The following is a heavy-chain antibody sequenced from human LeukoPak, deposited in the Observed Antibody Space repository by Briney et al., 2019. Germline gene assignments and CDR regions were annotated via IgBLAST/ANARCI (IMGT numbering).Heavy chain of an antibody. Sequence: GGSLRLSCAASGFTFSSYSMNWVRQAPGKGLGWVSYISSGSSTIYYADSVKGRFTISRDNAKNSLYLQMNSLKAEDTAVYYCARMGGLAGFDYWGQGTLVTVSS. CDR2: ISSGSSTI. CDR1: GFTFSSYS. V-gene: IGHV3-48*04. CDR3: ARMGGLAGFDY. D-gene: IGHD6-19*01. J-gene: IGHJ4*02.